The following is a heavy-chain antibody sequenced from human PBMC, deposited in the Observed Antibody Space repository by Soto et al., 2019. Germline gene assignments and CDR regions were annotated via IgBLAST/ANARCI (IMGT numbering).Heavy chain of an antibody. D-gene: IGHD4-17*01. CDR1: GGSISSYY. CDR2: IYYSGST. Sequence: QVQLQESVPGLVTPSETLSLTCTVSGGSISSYYWSWIRQPPGKGLEWIGYIYYSGSTNYNPSLKSRVTISVDTSKNQFSLKLSSVTAADTAVYYCARSRTTVTPSGFQHWGQGTLVTVSS. CDR3: ARSRTTVTPSGFQH. J-gene: IGHJ1*01. V-gene: IGHV4-59*01.